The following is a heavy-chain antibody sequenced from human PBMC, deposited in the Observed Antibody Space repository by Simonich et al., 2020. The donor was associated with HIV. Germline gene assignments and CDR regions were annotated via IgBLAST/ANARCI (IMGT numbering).Heavy chain of an antibody. CDR1: GHTLTELS. Sequence: QVQLGQSGTEVKKPGASVKVSCKVSGHTLTELSMHWVRQAPGKGLEWMVGFDPEEGKTIYAQEFQGRVTLTEDTSTDTAYMEVSRLTSDDTAVYYCAREGNQLEDAFNIWGQGTMVTVSS. J-gene: IGHJ3*02. D-gene: IGHD6-13*01. V-gene: IGHV1-24*01. CDR2: FDPEEGKT. CDR3: AREGNQLEDAFNI.